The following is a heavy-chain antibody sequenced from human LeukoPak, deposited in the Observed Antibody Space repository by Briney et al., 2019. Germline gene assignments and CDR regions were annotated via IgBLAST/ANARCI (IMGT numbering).Heavy chain of an antibody. D-gene: IGHD3-22*01. CDR1: GGSISSSSYY. Sequence: PSETLSLTCTVSGGSISSSSYYWGWIRQPPGKGLEWIGSIYYSGSTYYNPSLKSRVTISVDTSKNQFSLKLSSVTAADTAVYYCARLGYDSSGYYLYYCDYWGQGTLVTVSS. CDR3: ARLGYDSSGYYLYYCDY. V-gene: IGHV4-39*01. J-gene: IGHJ4*02. CDR2: IYYSGST.